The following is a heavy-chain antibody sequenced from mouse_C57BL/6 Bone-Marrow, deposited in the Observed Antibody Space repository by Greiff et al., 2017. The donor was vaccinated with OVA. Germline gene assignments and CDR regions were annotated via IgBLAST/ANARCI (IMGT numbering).Heavy chain of an antibody. CDR2: ISSGGSYT. CDR3: ARPRGYYFDY. CDR1: GFTFSSYG. Sequence: DVMLVESGGDLVKPGGSLKLSCAASGFTFSSYGMSWVRQTPDKRLEWVATISSGGSYTYYPDSVKGRFTISRDNAKNTLYLQMSSLKSEDTAMYYCARPRGYYFDYWGQGTTLTVSS. V-gene: IGHV5-6*02. J-gene: IGHJ2*01.